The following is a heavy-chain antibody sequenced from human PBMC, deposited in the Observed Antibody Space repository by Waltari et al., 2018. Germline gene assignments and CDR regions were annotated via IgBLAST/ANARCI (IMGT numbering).Heavy chain of an antibody. CDR3: ARETGHLAYYSDY. CDR1: GGSISTYY. Sequence: QVQLRESGPGLVKPSETLSLTCAVSGGSISTYYWSWIRQPAGKGQEWIGRIHTSGSTNYNPSLKSRVTMSLDTSKNQFSLGLRSVTAADTAMYYCARETGHLAYYSDYWGQGTLITVSS. D-gene: IGHD1-1*01. J-gene: IGHJ4*02. CDR2: IHTSGST. V-gene: IGHV4-4*07.